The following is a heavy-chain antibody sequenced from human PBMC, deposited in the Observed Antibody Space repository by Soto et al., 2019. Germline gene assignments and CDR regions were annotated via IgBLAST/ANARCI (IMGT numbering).Heavy chain of an antibody. CDR3: ASYGSGSRTAPPYYGMGV. CDR2: INAGNGNT. V-gene: IGHV1-3*01. CDR1: GYTFTSYA. Sequence: ASVKVSCKASGYTFTSYAMHWVRQAPGQRLEWMGWINAGNGNTKYSQKFQGRVTITRDTSASTAYMELSSLRSEDTAVYCCASYGSGSRTAPPYYGMGVWGQGTTVTVSS. D-gene: IGHD3-10*01. J-gene: IGHJ6*02.